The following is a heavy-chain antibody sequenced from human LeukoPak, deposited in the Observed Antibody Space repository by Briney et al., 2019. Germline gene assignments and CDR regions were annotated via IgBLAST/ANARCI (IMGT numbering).Heavy chain of an antibody. CDR1: GFTFSSYS. CDR3: ARVFGLARLGAFDI. V-gene: IGHV3-21*01. CDR2: ISSSSSYI. Sequence: GGSLRLSCAASGFTFSSYSISWVRQAPGKGLEWVSSISSSSSYIYYADSVKGRFTISRDNAKNSLYLQMNSLRAEDTAVYYCARVFGLARLGAFDIWGQGTMVTVSS. D-gene: IGHD3-16*01. J-gene: IGHJ3*02.